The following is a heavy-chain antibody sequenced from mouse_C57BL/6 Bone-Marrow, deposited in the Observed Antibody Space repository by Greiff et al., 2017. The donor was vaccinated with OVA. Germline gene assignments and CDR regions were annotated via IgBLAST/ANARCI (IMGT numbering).Heavy chain of an antibody. V-gene: IGHV1-7*01. Sequence: QVQLQQSGAELAKPGASVKLSCKASGYTFTSYWMHWVKQRPGQGLEWIGYINPSSGYTKYNQKFKDKATLTADKSSSTAYMQLSSLTYEDSAVYYCARYCYGSSYVGRAMDYWGQGTSVTVSS. CDR1: GYTFTSYW. CDR2: INPSSGYT. CDR3: ARYCYGSSYVGRAMDY. J-gene: IGHJ4*01. D-gene: IGHD1-1*01.